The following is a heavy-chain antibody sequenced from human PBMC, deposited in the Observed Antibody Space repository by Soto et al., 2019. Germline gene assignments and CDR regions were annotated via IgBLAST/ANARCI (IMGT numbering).Heavy chain of an antibody. Sequence: GGSLRLSCAASGFTFSNAWMNWVRQAPGKGLEWVGRIKSKTDGGTTDYAAPVKGRFTISRDDSKNTLYLQMNSLKTEDTAVYYCTTETYCGGDCYLHFFDTDAFDIWGQGTMVTVSS. V-gene: IGHV3-15*07. CDR1: GFTFSNAW. CDR3: TTETYCGGDCYLHFFDTDAFDI. J-gene: IGHJ3*02. D-gene: IGHD2-21*02. CDR2: IKSKTDGGTT.